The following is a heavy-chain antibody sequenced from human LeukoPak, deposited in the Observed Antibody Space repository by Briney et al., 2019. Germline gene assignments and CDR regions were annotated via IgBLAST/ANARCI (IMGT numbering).Heavy chain of an antibody. J-gene: IGHJ4*02. CDR2: IKEDGSDK. V-gene: IGHV3-7*01. CDR3: TRDVHDY. CDR1: GFTVSSYW. Sequence: GGSLRLSRAASGFTVSSYWMSWVRQAPGKGLEWVATIKEDGSDKYYVDSVKGRFSISRDNAENSLYLQMNSLRAEDTAVYYCTRDVHDYWGQGTLVTVSS. D-gene: IGHD3-10*02.